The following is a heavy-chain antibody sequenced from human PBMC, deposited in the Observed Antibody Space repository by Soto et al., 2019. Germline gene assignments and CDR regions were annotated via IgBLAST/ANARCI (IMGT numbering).Heavy chain of an antibody. J-gene: IGHJ3*02. Sequence: SQTLSLTCAISGDSVSSNSAAWYWIRLSPSRGLEWLARTYYRSRWYNDYAVSVRSRITVNPDTSKNQFSLQLTSVTPEDTAVYYCARFFGDYDPLRSDAFDIWGQGTMVTVSS. CDR1: GDSVSSNSAA. D-gene: IGHD4-17*01. CDR2: TYYRSRWYN. CDR3: ARFFGDYDPLRSDAFDI. V-gene: IGHV6-1*01.